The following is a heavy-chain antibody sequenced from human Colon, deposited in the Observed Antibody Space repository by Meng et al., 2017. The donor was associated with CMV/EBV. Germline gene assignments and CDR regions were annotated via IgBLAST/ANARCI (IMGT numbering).Heavy chain of an antibody. V-gene: IGHV4-34*01. J-gene: IGHJ4*02. Sequence: SETLSLTCTVYGGSFSAYFWTWIRQPPGKGLEWIGEINHGGSTNYHPSLKSRVTISVDTSKNQFSLKLTSVTAADTAVYYRARGHNPIPGEFDHWGQGTLVTVSS. CDR1: GGSFSAYF. CDR2: INHGGST. CDR3: ARGHNPIPGEFDH. D-gene: IGHD1-26*01.